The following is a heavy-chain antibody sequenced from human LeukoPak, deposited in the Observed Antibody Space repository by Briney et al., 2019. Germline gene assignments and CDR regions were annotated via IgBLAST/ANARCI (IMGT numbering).Heavy chain of an antibody. V-gene: IGHV6-1*01. J-gene: IGHJ4*02. CDR1: GDSVLSTAAT. CDR2: THRRSRWYH. CDR3: VREYNYKFDY. Sequence: SQTLSLTCVISGDSVLSTAATWNWIRQSPSRGPEWLGRTHRRSRWYHEYAASVKTRITVDPDTSKNQFSLQLNSVTPEDTAVYYCVREYNYKFDYWGVGTPVTVSS. D-gene: IGHD5-24*01.